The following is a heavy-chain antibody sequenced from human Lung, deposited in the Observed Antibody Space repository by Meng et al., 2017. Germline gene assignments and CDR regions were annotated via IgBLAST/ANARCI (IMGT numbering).Heavy chain of an antibody. CDR3: ARGPTTMAHDFDY. D-gene: IGHD4-11*01. CDR2: INHSGST. J-gene: IGHJ4*02. CDR1: GGSFSDYY. V-gene: IGHV4-34*01. Sequence: QVPLQHGGDGLFKPSVTLSLTCVVSGGSFSDYYWSWIRQPPGKGLEWIGEINHSGSTNYNPSLESRATISVDTSQNNLSLKLSSVTAADSAVYYCARGPTTMAHDFDYWGQGTLVTVSS.